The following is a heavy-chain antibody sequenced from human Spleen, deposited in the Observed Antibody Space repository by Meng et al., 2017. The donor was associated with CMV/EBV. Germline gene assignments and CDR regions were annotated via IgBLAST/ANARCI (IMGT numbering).Heavy chain of an antibody. CDR1: GFTSSNHA. D-gene: IGHD6-13*01. CDR2: LSNDGTNK. Sequence: GESLKISWAASGFTSSNHAMHWVRQAPGKGLEWVAVLSNDGTNKYDAESVKGRFTISRDNSKNTLYLQMNSLRAEDTAVYYCARDVPSSSWYVGFDYWGQGTLVTVSS. J-gene: IGHJ4*02. CDR3: ARDVPSSSWYVGFDY. V-gene: IGHV3-30*04.